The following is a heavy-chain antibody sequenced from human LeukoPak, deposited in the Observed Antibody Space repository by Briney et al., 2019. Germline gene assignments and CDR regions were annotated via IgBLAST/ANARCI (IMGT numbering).Heavy chain of an antibody. Sequence: SEXLSLTCAVYGGSFSGYYWSWLRQPPGKGLEWIGEINHSGSTNYNPSLKSRVTISVDTSKNQFSLKLSSVTAADTAVYYCARASDYANWFDPWGQETLVTVSS. CDR1: GGSFSGYY. V-gene: IGHV4-34*01. J-gene: IGHJ5*02. CDR2: INHSGST. D-gene: IGHD4-17*01. CDR3: ARASDYANWFDP.